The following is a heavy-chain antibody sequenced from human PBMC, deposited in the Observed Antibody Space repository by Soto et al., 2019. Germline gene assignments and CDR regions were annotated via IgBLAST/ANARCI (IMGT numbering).Heavy chain of an antibody. CDR3: AHRTGFDY. J-gene: IGHJ4*02. V-gene: IGHV3-23*01. Sequence: EVQLLESGGGLVQPGGSLRLSCVASGFTFSSYDMSWVRQAPGKGLEWVSTIGASGAGTDYADSVKGRFTISRDNSKNTLYLQMNSLRAEDTAVYYCAHRTGFDYWGQGTLLTVSS. CDR1: GFTFSSYD. CDR2: IGASGAGT. D-gene: IGHD3-9*01.